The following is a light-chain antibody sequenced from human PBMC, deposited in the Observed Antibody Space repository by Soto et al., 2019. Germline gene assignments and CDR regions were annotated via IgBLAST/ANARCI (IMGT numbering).Light chain of an antibody. CDR3: CSYAGRYTFV. CDR2: DVN. V-gene: IGLV2-11*01. CDR1: SSDVGNYNY. J-gene: IGLJ1*01. Sequence: QSVLTQPRSVSGSPGQSVTISCTGTSSDVGNYNYVSWYQQHPGKAPKLMIYDVNKRPSGAPDRFSGSKSGNTASLTISGLQAEDEADYYCCSYAGRYTFVFGTGTKLTVL.